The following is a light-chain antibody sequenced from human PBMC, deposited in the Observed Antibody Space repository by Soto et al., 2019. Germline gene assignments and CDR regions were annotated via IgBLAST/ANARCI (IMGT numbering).Light chain of an antibody. CDR1: QTISTW. CDR3: QVGST. V-gene: IGKV1-5*01. Sequence: DIQMTQSPSTLSASVGDRVTITCRASQTISTWLAWYQQKPGKAPKVLIYEASSLEGGVPSRFSGSGSGTECTLSISSLHPDDFATYYCQVGSTFGQGTKLEVK. CDR2: EAS. J-gene: IGKJ2*01.